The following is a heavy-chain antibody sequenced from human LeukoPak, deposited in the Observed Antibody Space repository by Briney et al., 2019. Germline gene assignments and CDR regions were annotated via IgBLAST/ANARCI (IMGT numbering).Heavy chain of an antibody. CDR2: ISSSGYTT. CDR1: GFTFSSYE. CDR3: ARVTGDYHGH. V-gene: IGHV3-48*03. D-gene: IGHD4-17*01. Sequence: PGGSLRLSCAASGFTFSSYEINWVRQAPGKGLEWVSYISSSGYTTYYADSVKGRFTISRDNAKNSLYLQMNSLRAEDTAVYYCARVTGDYHGHWGQGTLVTVSS. J-gene: IGHJ4*02.